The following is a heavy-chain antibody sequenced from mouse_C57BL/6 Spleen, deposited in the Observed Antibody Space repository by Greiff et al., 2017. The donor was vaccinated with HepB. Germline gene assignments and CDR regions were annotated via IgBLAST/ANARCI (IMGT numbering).Heavy chain of an antibody. Sequence: VQLQQSGAELVRPGSSVKLSCKASGYTFTSYWMHWVKQRPIQGLEWIGNIDPSDSETHYNQKFKDKATLTVDKSSSTAYMQLSSLTSEDSAVYYCARSGGNPLDYWGQGTTLTVSS. D-gene: IGHD2-1*01. J-gene: IGHJ2*01. CDR1: GYTFTSYW. CDR2: IDPSDSET. V-gene: IGHV1-52*01. CDR3: ARSGGNPLDY.